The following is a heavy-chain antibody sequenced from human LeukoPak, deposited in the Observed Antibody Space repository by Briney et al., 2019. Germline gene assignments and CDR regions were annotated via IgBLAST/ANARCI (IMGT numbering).Heavy chain of an antibody. CDR3: ARGTTVAAVLGYYYMDV. V-gene: IGHV4-39*07. J-gene: IGHJ6*03. CDR2: IYYSGST. D-gene: IGHD6-19*01. CDR1: GGSISSSSYY. Sequence: SETLSLTCTVSGGSISSSSYYSGWIRQPPGKGLEWIGSIYYSGSTYYNPSLKSRVTISVDTSKNQFSLKLSSVTAADTAVYYCARGTTVAAVLGYYYMDVWGKGTTVTVSS.